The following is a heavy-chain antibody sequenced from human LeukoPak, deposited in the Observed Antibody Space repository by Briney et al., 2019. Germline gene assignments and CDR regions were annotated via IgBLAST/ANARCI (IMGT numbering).Heavy chain of an antibody. V-gene: IGHV4-4*07. CDR3: ARDPEGHGYYFDY. Sequence: PSETLSLTCTVSGGSTSNYFCTWLRQSAGKGLEWIGRIHTSGSTNYNPSLKSRVSMSVDTSKDQFSLKLSSVTAADTAVYYCARDPEGHGYYFDYWGQGALVTVSS. CDR2: IHTSGST. CDR1: GGSTSNYF. D-gene: IGHD3-3*01. J-gene: IGHJ4*02.